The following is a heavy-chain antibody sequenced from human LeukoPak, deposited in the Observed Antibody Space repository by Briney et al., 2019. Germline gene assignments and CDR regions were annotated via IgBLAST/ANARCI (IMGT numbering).Heavy chain of an antibody. V-gene: IGHV3-21*04. CDR3: AKRGVVIRVILVGFHKEAYYFDS. CDR1: GFTFSSYS. CDR2: ISSSSGYI. D-gene: IGHD3-22*01. J-gene: IGHJ4*02. Sequence: GGSLRLSCAASGFTFSSYSMNWIRQAPGKGLEWVSSISSSSGYIYHADSVKGRFTISSDNAKNSLYLQMNSLSAEDTAVYFCAKRGVVIRVILVGFHKEAYYFDSWGQGALVTVSS.